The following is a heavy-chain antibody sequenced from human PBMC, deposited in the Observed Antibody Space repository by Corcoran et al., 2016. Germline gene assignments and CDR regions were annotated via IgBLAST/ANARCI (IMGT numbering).Heavy chain of an antibody. V-gene: IGHV3-33*01. Sequence: QVQLVEYGGGVVQPGRSLRLSCAASGFTFSSYGMHWVRQAPGKGLEWVAVIWYDGSNKYYADSVKGRFTISRDNSKNTLYLQMNSLRDEDTAVYYCARGEPLYCSSTSCYTSGDYWGQGTLVTVSS. CDR3: ARGEPLYCSSTSCYTSGDY. D-gene: IGHD2-2*02. J-gene: IGHJ4*02. CDR2: IWYDGSNK. CDR1: GFTFSSYG.